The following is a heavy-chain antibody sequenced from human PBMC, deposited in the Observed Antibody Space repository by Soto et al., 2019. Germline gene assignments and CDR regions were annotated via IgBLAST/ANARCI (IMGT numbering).Heavy chain of an antibody. Sequence: GGSLRLSCAASGFTFDDYAMHWVRQAPGKGLEWVSGISWNSGSIGYADSVKGRFTISRDNAKNSLYLQMNSLRAEDTALYYCAKDGDFVADYYFDYWGQRTLVTVSS. D-gene: IGHD2-15*01. J-gene: IGHJ4*02. CDR3: AKDGDFVADYYFDY. CDR2: ISWNSGSI. CDR1: GFTFDDYA. V-gene: IGHV3-9*01.